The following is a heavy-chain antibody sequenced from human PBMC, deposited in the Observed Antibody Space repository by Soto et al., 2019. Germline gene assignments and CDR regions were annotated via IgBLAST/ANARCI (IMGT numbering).Heavy chain of an antibody. CDR1: GYTFTSYG. CDR3: ARDRGAPPPEGVDYYYYYGMDV. CDR2: ISAYNGNT. Sequence: GASVKVSCKASGYTFTSYGISWVRQAPGQGLEWMGWISAYNGNTNYAQKLQGRVTMTTDTSTSTAYMELRSLRSDDTAVYYCARDRGAPPPEGVDYYYYYGMDVWGQGTTVTVSS. J-gene: IGHJ6*02. V-gene: IGHV1-18*01. D-gene: IGHD1-26*01.